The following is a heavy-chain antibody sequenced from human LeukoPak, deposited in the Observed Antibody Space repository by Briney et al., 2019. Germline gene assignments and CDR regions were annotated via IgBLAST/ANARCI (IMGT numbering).Heavy chain of an antibody. CDR2: ISSSSTI. CDR3: ARDYGDGYNY. CDR1: GFTFSSYS. Sequence: GGSLRLSCAASGFTFSSYSMNWVRQAPGKGLEWVSYISSSSTIYYADSVKGRFTISRDNAKNSLYLQMNSLRAEDTAVYYCARDYGDGYNYWGQGTLVTVSS. V-gene: IGHV3-48*04. D-gene: IGHD5-24*01. J-gene: IGHJ4*02.